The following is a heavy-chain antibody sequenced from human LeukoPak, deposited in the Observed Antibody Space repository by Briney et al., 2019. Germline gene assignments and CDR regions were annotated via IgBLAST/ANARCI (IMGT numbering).Heavy chain of an antibody. J-gene: IGHJ5*02. CDR3: ARTEAFCSDTSCSNWFDP. Sequence: PSETLSLTCIVSGGSISSGTYYWGWIRQPPGKGLEWIGEIHHSGSTNYNPSLKSRVTMSVDKSKNQFSLKLSSVTAADTAVYYCARTEAFCSDTSCSNWFDPWGQGTLVTVSS. CDR2: IHHSGST. D-gene: IGHD2-2*01. CDR1: GGSISSGTYY. V-gene: IGHV4-39*07.